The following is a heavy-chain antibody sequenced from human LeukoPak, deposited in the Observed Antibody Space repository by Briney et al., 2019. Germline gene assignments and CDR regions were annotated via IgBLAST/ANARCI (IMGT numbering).Heavy chain of an antibody. CDR1: GYTFTSYY. J-gene: IGHJ4*02. D-gene: IGHD3-3*01. CDR3: ARAYGVDFGVVDY. CDR2: INPSGGST. Sequence: ASVKVSCKASGYTFTSYYMHWVRQAPGQGREWMGIINPSGGSTSYAQKFQGRVTITRDTSTSTVYMELSSLRSEDTAVYYCARAYGVDFGVVDYWGQGTLVTVSS. V-gene: IGHV1-46*01.